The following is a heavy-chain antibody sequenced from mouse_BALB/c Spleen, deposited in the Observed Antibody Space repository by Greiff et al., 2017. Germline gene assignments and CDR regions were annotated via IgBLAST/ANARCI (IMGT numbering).Heavy chain of an antibody. CDR3: AQSYYGSSSY. J-gene: IGHJ2*01. V-gene: IGHV1-7*01. Sequence: QVQLQQSGAELAKPGASVKMSCKASGYTFTSYWMHWVKQRPGQGLEWTGYINPSTGYTEYNQKFKDKATLTADKSSSTAYMQLSSLTSEDSAVYYCAQSYYGSSSYWGQGTTLTVSS. CDR2: INPSTGYT. CDR1: GYTFTSYW. D-gene: IGHD1-1*01.